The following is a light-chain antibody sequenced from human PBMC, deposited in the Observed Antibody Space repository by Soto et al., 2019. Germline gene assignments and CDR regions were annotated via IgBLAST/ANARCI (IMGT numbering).Light chain of an antibody. Sequence: QSVLTQPASVSGSPGQSITTSCTGTGSDVGSYNLVSWYQQHPGKAPKLMIYEGSERPSGVSDRFSGSKSGNTASLTISGLQAEDEADYYCCSYAGSSTLYVFGTGTKVTVL. J-gene: IGLJ1*01. V-gene: IGLV2-23*01. CDR2: EGS. CDR1: GSDVGSYNL. CDR3: CSYAGSSTLYV.